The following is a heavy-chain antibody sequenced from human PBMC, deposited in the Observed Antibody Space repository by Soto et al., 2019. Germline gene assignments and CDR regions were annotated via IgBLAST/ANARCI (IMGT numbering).Heavy chain of an antibody. D-gene: IGHD4-17*01. CDR2: IKQDGSEK. J-gene: IGHJ6*03. CDR1: GFTFSSYW. V-gene: IGHV3-7*04. CDR3: ARVEGDYGFNYYYYYYMDV. Sequence: GGSLRLSCAASGFTFSSYWMSWVRQAPGKGLEWVANIKQDGSEKYYVDSVKGRFTISRDNAKNSLYLQMNSLRAEDTAVYYCARVEGDYGFNYYYYYYMDVWGKGTTVTVSS.